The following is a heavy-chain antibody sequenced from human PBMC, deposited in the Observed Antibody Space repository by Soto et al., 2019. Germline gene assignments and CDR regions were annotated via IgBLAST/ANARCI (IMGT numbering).Heavy chain of an antibody. Sequence: PGGSLRLSCGVSGFTLSRVSSFAVSWVRQVPGKGLEWVSTISGAGASTYYADSVKGRFTISRDNFKNTLFLQMNTLKVEDTAVYYCARQPPMFWNSGWNFYYYMDVWGKGTTVTVSS. D-gene: IGHD3-10*02. V-gene: IGHV3-23*01. CDR1: GFTLSRVSSFA. J-gene: IGHJ6*03. CDR2: ISGAGAST. CDR3: ARQPPMFWNSGWNFYYYMDV.